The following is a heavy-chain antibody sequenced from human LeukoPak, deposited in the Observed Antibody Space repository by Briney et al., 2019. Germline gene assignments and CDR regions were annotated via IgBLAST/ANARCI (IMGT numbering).Heavy chain of an antibody. D-gene: IGHD3-10*01. CDR2: ISTSGST. CDR1: GGSISSGNYY. Sequence: SQTLSLTCTVSGGSISSGNYYWRWIRQPAGKGLEWIGRISTSGSTNYDPSLKSRLIISIDKSKNQFSLRLSSATAADTAVYYCASHQYGSGSYYHDYWGQGTLVTVSS. V-gene: IGHV4-61*02. J-gene: IGHJ4*02. CDR3: ASHQYGSGSYYHDY.